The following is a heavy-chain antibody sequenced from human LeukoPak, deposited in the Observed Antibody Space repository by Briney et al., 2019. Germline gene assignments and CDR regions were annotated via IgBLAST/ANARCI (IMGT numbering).Heavy chain of an antibody. V-gene: IGHV3-23*01. Sequence: GGFLRLSCAASGFTFSSYAMNWVRQAPGKGLEWVSTVSGSGTITYYAGSVKGRFTISRDNPKNTLYLQMNSLRAEDTAVYYCAKADSYYDLLTCFDFWGQGTLVTVSS. J-gene: IGHJ4*02. CDR1: GFTFSSYA. CDR3: AKADSYYDLLTCFDF. D-gene: IGHD3-9*01. CDR2: VSGSGTIT.